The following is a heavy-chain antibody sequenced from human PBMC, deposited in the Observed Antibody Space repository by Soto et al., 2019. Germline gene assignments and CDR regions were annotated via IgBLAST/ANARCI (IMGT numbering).Heavy chain of an antibody. V-gene: IGHV1-2*02. D-gene: IGHD1-26*01. CDR3: ARDKLGVAEPYLKKYGMDV. CDR2: INPNSGGT. Sequence: ASVKVSCKASGYTFTGYYMHWVRQAPGQGLEWMGWINPNSGGTNYAQKFQGRVTMTRDTSISTAYMELSRLRSDDTAVYYCARDKLGVAEPYLKKYGMDVWGQGPTVTVSS. CDR1: GYTFTGYY. J-gene: IGHJ6*02.